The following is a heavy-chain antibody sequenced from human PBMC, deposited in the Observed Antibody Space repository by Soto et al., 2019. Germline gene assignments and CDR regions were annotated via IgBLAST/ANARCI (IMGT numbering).Heavy chain of an antibody. CDR3: ARIKKSGSPRDDAFDI. Sequence: QVQLVQSGAEVKKPGSSVKVSCKASGDTFSTYAITWVRQAPGQGLEWMGRIMTIFGTANYAQKLQGRVTFTADESTNTAYMELSSLRFEDTALYYCARIKKSGSPRDDAFDIWGRGTMVTVSS. CDR1: GDTFSTYA. J-gene: IGHJ3*02. CDR2: IMTIFGTA. V-gene: IGHV1-69*18. D-gene: IGHD3-22*01.